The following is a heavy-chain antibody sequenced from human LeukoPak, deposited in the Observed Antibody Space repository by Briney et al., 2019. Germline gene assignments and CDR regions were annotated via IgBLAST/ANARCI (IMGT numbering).Heavy chain of an antibody. J-gene: IGHJ3*02. CDR3: ARDRSTTVTNDAFDI. V-gene: IGHV3-7*03. D-gene: IGHD4-17*01. CDR2: IKQDGSEK. Sequence: GGSLRLSCAASGFTFSSYWMSWVRQAPGKGLEWVANIKQDGSEKYYVDSVKGRFTISRDNAKNSLYLQMNSLRAEDTAVYYCARDRSTTVTNDAFDIWGQGTMVTASS. CDR1: GFTFSSYW.